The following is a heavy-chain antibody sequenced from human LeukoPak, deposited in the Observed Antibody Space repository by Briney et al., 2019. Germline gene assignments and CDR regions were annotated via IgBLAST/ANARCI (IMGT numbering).Heavy chain of an antibody. CDR3: ARVRIGETSYDASDV. D-gene: IGHD1-26*01. CDR1: GGSISSYY. V-gene: IGHV4-59*13. J-gene: IGHJ3*01. CDR2: IYITGST. Sequence: SETLSLTCTVSGGSISSYYWTWIRQPPGKGLEWIGDIYITGSTNYNPYLKRRVTISVDTSKNQFSLRLSSVTTADTAVYYCARVRIGETSYDASDVWGLGTMVTVSS.